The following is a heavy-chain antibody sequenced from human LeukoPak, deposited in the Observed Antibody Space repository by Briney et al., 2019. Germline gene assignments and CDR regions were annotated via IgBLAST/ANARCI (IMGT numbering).Heavy chain of an antibody. CDR3: AREGPLVRLYSSSTYYFDY. V-gene: IGHV3-21*01. CDR1: GFTFSSYS. CDR2: ISSSSSYI. Sequence: GGSLRLSCAASGFTFSSYSMNWVRQAPGKGLEWVSSISSSSSYIYYADSVKGRFTISRDNAKNSLYLQMNSLRAEDTAVYYCAREGPLVRLYSSSTYYFDYWGQGTLVTVSS. D-gene: IGHD6-13*01. J-gene: IGHJ4*02.